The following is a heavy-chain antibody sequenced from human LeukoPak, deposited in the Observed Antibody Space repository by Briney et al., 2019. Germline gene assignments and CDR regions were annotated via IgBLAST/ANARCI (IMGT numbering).Heavy chain of an antibody. CDR3: ARGVYEFDY. J-gene: IGHJ4*02. CDR1: GFTFSSYW. D-gene: IGHD1-14*01. CDR2: IKEDGNEI. Sequence: PGGSLRLSCAASGFTFSSYWMSWVRQAPGRGLEWVAYIKEDGNEIYYVDSVRGRFTISRDNAKNSVYLQMNSLRVEDTATYYCARGVYEFDYWGQGTLVTVSS. V-gene: IGHV3-7*01.